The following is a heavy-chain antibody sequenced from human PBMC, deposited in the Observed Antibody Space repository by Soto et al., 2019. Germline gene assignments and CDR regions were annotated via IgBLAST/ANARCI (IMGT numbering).Heavy chain of an antibody. CDR3: ARGLYGAYGQHL. CDR2: IKGGEITT. J-gene: IGHJ5*02. CDR1: GFTFSNYW. V-gene: IGHV3-74*01. Sequence: EVQLVESGENLVQPGGSLRLSCAASGFTFSNYWIHCVRQAPGKGLVWVSRIKGGEITTNYADSEKGRFTISRDNAQNTVFLQMHSLRAEDTAMYYSARGLYGAYGQHLWGQRILVTVSS. D-gene: IGHD4-17*01.